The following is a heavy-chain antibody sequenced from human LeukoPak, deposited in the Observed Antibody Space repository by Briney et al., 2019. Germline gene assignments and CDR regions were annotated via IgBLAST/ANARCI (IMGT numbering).Heavy chain of an antibody. CDR1: GYSFTDYY. CDR2: INTKSGRT. CDR3: ARADFIDAGPYLIGP. Sequence: EASVRVSCKTSGYSFTDYYIHWVRQAPGQGLEWMGWINTKSGRTSSARKFQGRVTMTRDTSITTVYMDMAWLTSDDTAIYFCARADFIDAGPYLIGPWGQGTLVTVSS. J-gene: IGHJ5*02. V-gene: IGHV1-2*02. D-gene: IGHD3-3*01.